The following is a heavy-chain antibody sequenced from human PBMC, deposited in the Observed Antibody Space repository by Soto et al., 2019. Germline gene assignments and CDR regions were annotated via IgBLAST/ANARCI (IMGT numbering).Heavy chain of an antibody. CDR2: ISSSGSTI. J-gene: IGHJ6*03. V-gene: IGHV3-11*01. CDR1: GFTFSDYY. D-gene: IGHD2-15*01. Sequence: GGSLRLSCAASGFTFSDYYMSWIRQAPGKGLEWVSYISSSGSTIYYADSVKGRFTISRDNAKNSLYLQMNSLRAEDTAVYYCARVEGYCSGGSCYADWDYYYYYMDVWGKGTTVTVSS. CDR3: ARVEGYCSGGSCYADWDYYYYYMDV.